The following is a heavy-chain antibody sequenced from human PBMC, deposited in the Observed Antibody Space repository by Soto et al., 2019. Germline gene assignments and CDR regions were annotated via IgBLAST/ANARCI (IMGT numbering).Heavy chain of an antibody. D-gene: IGHD3-22*01. Sequence: PGGSLRLSCAASGFTFRHYSMHWVRQAPGKGLEWVAYISTSSSPRYYVDSVKGRFTISRDNAKNSLYLQMNSLRAEDTAVYYCARAQYYYDSSGYPNAFDIWGQGTMVTVSS. CDR3: ARAQYYYDSSGYPNAFDI. CDR2: ISTSSSPR. CDR1: GFTFRHYS. V-gene: IGHV3-48*04. J-gene: IGHJ3*02.